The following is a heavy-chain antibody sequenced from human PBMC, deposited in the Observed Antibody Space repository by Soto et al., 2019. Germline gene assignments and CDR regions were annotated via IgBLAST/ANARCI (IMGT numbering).Heavy chain of an antibody. CDR3: AREGPRYCISTSCYGFDY. V-gene: IGHV1-46*03. CDR2: INPSHAST. CDR1: GYTFITYF. D-gene: IGHD2-2*01. J-gene: IGHJ4*02. Sequence: ASVKVSCKASGYTFITYFIHWVRQAPGQGPEWMGIINPSHASTTYAQKFQGRVTMTSDTSTTTVYLEVSSLTSEDTALYFCAREGPRYCISTSCYGFDYWGQG.